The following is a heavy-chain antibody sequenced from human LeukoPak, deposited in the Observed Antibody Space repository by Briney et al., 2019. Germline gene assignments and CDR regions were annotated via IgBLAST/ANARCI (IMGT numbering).Heavy chain of an antibody. J-gene: IGHJ4*02. CDR2: SNGRGGST. CDR1: GFTFSSYA. D-gene: IGHD2-2*01. CDR3: AKGGYCSSTSCYHEGVFDY. Sequence: AGGSLRLSCAAPGFTFSSYAMSWVRQAPGEGLEWDPASNGRGGSTYYADSVKGRFTISGDNSKNTLYLQMSSLRAADTAVYYCAKGGYCSSTSCYHEGVFDYWGQGTLVTVSS. V-gene: IGHV3-23*01.